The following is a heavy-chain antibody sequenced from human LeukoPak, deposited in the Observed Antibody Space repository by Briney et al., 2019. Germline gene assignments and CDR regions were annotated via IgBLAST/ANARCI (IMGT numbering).Heavy chain of an antibody. V-gene: IGHV3-9*01. CDR3: AKTTGTNDAFDI. J-gene: IGHJ3*02. CDR1: GFTFDDYA. D-gene: IGHD1-1*01. CDR2: ISTNSGSM. Sequence: GGSLRLSCAASGFTFDDYAMHWVRHAPGKGLEWVSSISTNSGSMDYADSMKGRFVISRDNAKNSLYLQMNSLRPEDTALYYCAKTTGTNDAFDIWGQGTMVTVSS.